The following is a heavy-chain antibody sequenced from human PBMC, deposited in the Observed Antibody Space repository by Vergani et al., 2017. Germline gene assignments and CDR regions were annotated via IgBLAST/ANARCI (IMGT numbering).Heavy chain of an antibody. Sequence: QVQLQESGPGLVKPSQTLSLTCTVSGCSISGCGYNWSWIRQHPGKGLVWIGYIYYSGSTNYNPSLKSRVTISVDTSKNQFSLQLSSVTAADTAVYYCARGGLARRFDYWGQGTLVTVSS. CDR1: GCSISGCGYN. CDR3: ARGGLARRFDY. CDR2: IYYSGST. V-gene: IGHV4-31*03. D-gene: IGHD3-16*01. J-gene: IGHJ4*02.